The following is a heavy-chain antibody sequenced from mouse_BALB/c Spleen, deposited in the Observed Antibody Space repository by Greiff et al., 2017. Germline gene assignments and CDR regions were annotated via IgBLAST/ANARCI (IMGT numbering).Heavy chain of an antibody. V-gene: IGHV2-9-2*01. CDR3: VREAYFDV. Sequence: VKLVESGPGLVAPSQSLSITCTVSGFSLTSYDISWIRQPPGKGLEWLGVIWTGGGTNYNSAFMSRLSISKDNSKSQVFLKMNSLQTDDTAIYYCVREAYFDVWGAGTTVTVSS. CDR2: IWTGGGT. CDR1: GFSLTSYD. J-gene: IGHJ1*01.